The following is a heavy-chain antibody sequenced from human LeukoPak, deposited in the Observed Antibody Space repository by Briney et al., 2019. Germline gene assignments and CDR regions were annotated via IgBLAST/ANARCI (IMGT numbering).Heavy chain of an antibody. V-gene: IGHV1-18*01. CDR1: GYTFTSYG. J-gene: IGHJ6*03. D-gene: IGHD1-7*01. CDR2: ISAYNGNT. Sequence: ASVKVSCKASGYTFTSYGISWVRQAPGQGLEWMGWISAYNGNTNYAQKLQGRVTMTTDTSTSTAYMELRSLRSDDTAVYYCARLTEQTGTTRGDYYYYMDVWGKGTTVTVSS. CDR3: ARLTEQTGTTRGDYYYYMDV.